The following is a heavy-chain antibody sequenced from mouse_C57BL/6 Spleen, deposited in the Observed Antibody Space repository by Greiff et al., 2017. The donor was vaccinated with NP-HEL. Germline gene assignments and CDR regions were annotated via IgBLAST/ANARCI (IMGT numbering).Heavy chain of an antibody. J-gene: IGHJ2*01. CDR2: ISDGGSYT. CDR3: ARGRGIFDY. Sequence: EVQRVESGGGLVKPGGSLKLSCAASGFTFSSYAMSWVRQTPEKRLEWVATISDGGSYTYYPDNVKGRFTISRDNAKNNLYLQMSHLKSEDTAMYYCARGRGIFDYWGQGTTLTVSS. V-gene: IGHV5-4*01. CDR1: GFTFSSYA.